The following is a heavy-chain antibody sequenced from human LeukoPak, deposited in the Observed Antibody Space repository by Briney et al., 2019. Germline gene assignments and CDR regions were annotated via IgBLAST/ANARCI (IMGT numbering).Heavy chain of an antibody. D-gene: IGHD4-23*01. Sequence: GGSLRLSCAASGFRFSSYAMSWVRQAPGKGLEWVSAISGSGVSTYYADSVKGRFTVSRDNSKNTLYLQMSSLRAEDTAVYYCARDSPTVALYYFDYWGQGTLVTVSS. CDR2: ISGSGVST. J-gene: IGHJ4*02. V-gene: IGHV3-23*01. CDR1: GFRFSSYA. CDR3: ARDSPTVALYYFDY.